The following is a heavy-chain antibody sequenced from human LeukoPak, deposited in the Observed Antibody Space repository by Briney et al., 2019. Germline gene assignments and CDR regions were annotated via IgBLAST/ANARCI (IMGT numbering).Heavy chain of an antibody. CDR3: ARGSIAAADY. J-gene: IGHJ4*02. CDR2: IYSTGTT. Sequence: SETLSLTCTVSGGSISSYYWSWIRQPAGKGLEWIGRIYSTGTTNYNPSLKSRVTMSLDTSKNQFSLKLSSVTAADTAVYYCARGSIAAADYWGQGTLVTVSS. D-gene: IGHD6-13*01. CDR1: GGSISSYY. V-gene: IGHV4-4*07.